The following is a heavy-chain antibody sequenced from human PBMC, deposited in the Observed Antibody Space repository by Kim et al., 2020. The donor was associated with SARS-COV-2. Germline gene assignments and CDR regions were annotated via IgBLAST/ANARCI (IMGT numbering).Heavy chain of an antibody. D-gene: IGHD1-26*01. CDR3: ARDSSGSYSDVDY. Sequence: AGLVKGRFTISRDDAKNALYLQMSSLRAEDTAVYYWARDSSGSYSDVDYWGQGTLVTVSS. V-gene: IGHV3-11*06. J-gene: IGHJ4*02.